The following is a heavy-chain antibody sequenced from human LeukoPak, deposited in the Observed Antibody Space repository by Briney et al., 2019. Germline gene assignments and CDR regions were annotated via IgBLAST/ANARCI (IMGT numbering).Heavy chain of an antibody. Sequence: SVKASCKASGGTFSSYAISWVRQAPGQGLEWMGRIIPILGIANYAQKFQGRVTITADKSTSTAYMELSSLRSEDTAVYYCARGSYYYDSSGKGHYWGQGTLVTVSS. D-gene: IGHD3-22*01. CDR1: GGTFSSYA. J-gene: IGHJ4*02. CDR2: IIPILGIA. V-gene: IGHV1-69*04. CDR3: ARGSYYYDSSGKGHY.